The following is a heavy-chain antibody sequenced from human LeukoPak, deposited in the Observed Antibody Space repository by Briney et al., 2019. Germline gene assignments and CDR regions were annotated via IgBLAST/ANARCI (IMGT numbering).Heavy chain of an antibody. CDR1: GGTLGEYA. D-gene: IGHD6-19*01. V-gene: IGHV3-43*02. J-gene: IGHJ6*03. Sequence: GGSLALSCASSGGTLGEYALFSFRKAPAKGLYSFSLISGDGDTTYYADSVKGRFTISRDASKNTLYLQMNRLRTEDTALYYCAKDAYGSLYYYHFMDVWGIGTTVTVSS. CDR2: ISGDGDTT. CDR3: AKDAYGSLYYYHFMDV.